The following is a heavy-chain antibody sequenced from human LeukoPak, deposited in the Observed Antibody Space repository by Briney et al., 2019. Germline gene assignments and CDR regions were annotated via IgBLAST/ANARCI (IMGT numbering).Heavy chain of an antibody. Sequence: SETLSLTCTVSGGSISSYYWSWIRQPPGKGLEWIGYFYYSGSTNYNPSLKSRVTISVDTSKNQFSLKLSSVTAADTAVYYCARLLRPTVVTHWGQGTLVTVSS. J-gene: IGHJ4*02. CDR1: GGSISSYY. V-gene: IGHV4-59*08. CDR3: ARLLRPTVVTH. D-gene: IGHD4-23*01. CDR2: FYYSGST.